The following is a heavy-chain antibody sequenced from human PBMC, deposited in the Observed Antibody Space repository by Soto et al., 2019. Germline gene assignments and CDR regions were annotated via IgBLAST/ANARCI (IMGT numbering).Heavy chain of an antibody. V-gene: IGHV4-59*01. CDR1: GGSISSYY. J-gene: IGHJ6*03. Sequence: SETLSLTCTVSGGSISSYYWSWIRQPPGKGLEWIGYIYYSGSTNYNPSLKSRVTISVGTSKNQFSLKLSSVTAADTAVYYCARFNYGDPTSYYYYYYMDVWGKGTTVTVSS. CDR2: IYYSGST. D-gene: IGHD4-17*01. CDR3: ARFNYGDPTSYYYYYYMDV.